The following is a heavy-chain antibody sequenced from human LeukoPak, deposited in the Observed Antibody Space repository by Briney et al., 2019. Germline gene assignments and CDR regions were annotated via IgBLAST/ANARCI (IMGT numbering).Heavy chain of an antibody. D-gene: IGHD3-22*01. CDR2: IIPIFGTA. CDR1: GGTFSSYA. J-gene: IGHJ4*02. CDR3: ARAHYYDSSGYDFPFDY. V-gene: IGHV1-69*13. Sequence: GASVKVSCKASGGTFSSYAISWVRQAPGQGLEWMGGIIPIFGTANYGQKFQGRVTITADESTSTAYMELSSLRSEDTAVYYCARAHYYDSSGYDFPFDYWGQGTLVTVSS.